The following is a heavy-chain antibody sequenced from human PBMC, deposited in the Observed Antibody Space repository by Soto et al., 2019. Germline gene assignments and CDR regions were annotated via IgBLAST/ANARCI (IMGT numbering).Heavy chain of an antibody. Sequence: QVQLVQSGAEVKKPGSSVKVSCKASGGTFSSYTISWVRQAPGQGLEWMGRIIPILGIANYAQKFQGRVTITADKSTSTAYMELSSLRSEDTAVYYCATPRDIVATTAPLDYWGQGTLVTVSS. D-gene: IGHD5-12*01. CDR3: ATPRDIVATTAPLDY. V-gene: IGHV1-69*02. CDR2: IIPILGIA. CDR1: GGTFSSYT. J-gene: IGHJ4*02.